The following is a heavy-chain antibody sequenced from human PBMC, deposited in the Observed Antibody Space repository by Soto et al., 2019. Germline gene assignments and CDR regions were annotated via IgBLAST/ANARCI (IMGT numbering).Heavy chain of an antibody. D-gene: IGHD3-3*01. Sequence: QVQLQESGPGLVKPSETLSLTCTVSGGSISSYYWSWIRQPPGKGLEWIGYIYYSGSTNYNPSLKSRVTISVDTSKNQFSLKLSSVTAADTAVYYCARVSYITIFGVVISSDLRTTPYGMDVWGQGTTVTVSS. V-gene: IGHV4-59*01. CDR2: IYYSGST. CDR1: GGSISSYY. J-gene: IGHJ6*02. CDR3: ARVSYITIFGVVISSDLRTTPYGMDV.